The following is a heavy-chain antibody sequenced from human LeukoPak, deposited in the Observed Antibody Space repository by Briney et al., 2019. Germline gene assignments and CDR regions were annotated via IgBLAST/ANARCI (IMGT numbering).Heavy chain of an antibody. J-gene: IGHJ3*02. Sequence: PGGSLRLSCTTPKFNFHNYGLTWVRQAPGKELEWVSSISGSGARYAASVQGRFTISRDNSKNTLYLQMNSLRAEDTAVYYCAKDPNGDYIGAFDIWGQGTMVTVSS. V-gene: IGHV3-23*01. CDR1: KFNFHNYG. D-gene: IGHD4-17*01. CDR3: AKDPNGDYIGAFDI. CDR2: ISGSGA.